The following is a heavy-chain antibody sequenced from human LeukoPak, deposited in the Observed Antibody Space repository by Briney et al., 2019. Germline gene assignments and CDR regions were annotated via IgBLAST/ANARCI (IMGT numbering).Heavy chain of an antibody. D-gene: IGHD5-12*01. V-gene: IGHV4-59*08. Sequence: GSLRLSCAASGFTFSSYAMSWVRQAPGKGLEWIGRIYSSGSTSYNPSLDSRVRISIDTSKNQFSLKLSSVTAADTAVYYCAKSGFKTLDYWGQGTLVTVSS. CDR1: GFTFSSYA. CDR2: IYSSGST. CDR3: AKSGFKTLDY. J-gene: IGHJ4*02.